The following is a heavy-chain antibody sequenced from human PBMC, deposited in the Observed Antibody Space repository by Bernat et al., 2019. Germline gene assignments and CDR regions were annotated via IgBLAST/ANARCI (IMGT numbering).Heavy chain of an antibody. D-gene: IGHD3-10*01. CDR2: ISGSDDGT. CDR3: AKPKGYGPNDSFDI. Sequence: EVQLLESGGGLVQSGGSLRLSCAASGFYGISWVRQAPGKGLEWVSAISGSDDGTHYADSVKGRFTISRDNSKNKVYLQMNSLRAEDTAVYYCAKPKGYGPNDSFDIWGQGTMVTVSS. J-gene: IGHJ3*02. V-gene: IGHV3-23*01. CDR1: GFYG.